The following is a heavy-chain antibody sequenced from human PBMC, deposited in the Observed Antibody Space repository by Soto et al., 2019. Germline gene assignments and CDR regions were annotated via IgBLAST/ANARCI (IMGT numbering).Heavy chain of an antibody. V-gene: IGHV1-69*02. CDR3: AGVLGTTVTLGEWFDP. D-gene: IGHD4-17*01. CDR1: GGTFSSYT. J-gene: IGHJ5*02. CDR2: IIPILGIA. Sequence: QVQLVQSGAEVKKPGSSVKVSCKASGGTFSSYTISWVRQAPGQGLEWMGRIIPILGIANYAQKFQGRVTITADKSTSTAYMELSSLRSEDTAVYYCAGVLGTTVTLGEWFDPWGQGTLVTVSS.